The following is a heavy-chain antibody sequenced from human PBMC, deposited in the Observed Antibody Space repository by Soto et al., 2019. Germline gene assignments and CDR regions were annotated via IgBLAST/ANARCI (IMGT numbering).Heavy chain of an antibody. CDR3: ARVGLSSSRSYFAY. Sequence: GPGPYPPSETLSLTCTVSGGSISSYYWSWIRQPPGKGLEWIGYIYYSGSTNYNPSLKSRVTISVDTSKNPFSLKLSSVTAADTAVYYCARVGLSSSRSYFAYSGQGTLVTVSS. V-gene: IGHV4-59*01. J-gene: IGHJ4*02. CDR2: IYYSGST. CDR1: GGSISSYY. D-gene: IGHD6-13*01.